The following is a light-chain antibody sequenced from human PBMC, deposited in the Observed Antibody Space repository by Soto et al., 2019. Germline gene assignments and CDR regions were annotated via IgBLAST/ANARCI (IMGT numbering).Light chain of an antibody. CDR2: EVS. V-gene: IGLV2-8*01. Sequence: QSALTQPPSASGSPGQSVTISCTGTSSDVGGYNYVSWYQQHPGKAPKLMIYEVSKLPSGVPDRFSGSKSGNTASLTVSGLQAEDEADYYCSSYAGSKNFVVFGGGTKLTVL. J-gene: IGLJ2*01. CDR3: SSYAGSKNFVV. CDR1: SSDVGGYNY.